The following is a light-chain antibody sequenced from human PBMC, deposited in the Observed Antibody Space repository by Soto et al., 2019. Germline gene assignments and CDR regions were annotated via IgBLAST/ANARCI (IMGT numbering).Light chain of an antibody. J-gene: IGKJ4*01. CDR2: SAS. CDR1: QRISTN. V-gene: IGKV3-15*01. Sequence: EIVMTHSPPTLSVSPWEIATLSCRASQRISTNVAWYQHKPGQAPRLLIYSASTRATGIPARFSGSGSGTEFTLNISSLQSEDFAVYYCQQYNNWPPITFGGGTKVDIK. CDR3: QQYNNWPPIT.